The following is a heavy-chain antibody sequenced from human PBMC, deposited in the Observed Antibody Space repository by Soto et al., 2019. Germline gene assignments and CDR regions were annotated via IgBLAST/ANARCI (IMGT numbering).Heavy chain of an antibody. Sequence: QVQLVESGGGVVQPGRSLRLSCAASGFTFSSYGMHWVRQAPGKGLEWVAVISYDGSNKYYADSVKGRFTISRDNSKNTLYLQMNSLRAEDTAVYYCANAPQGFWSGYFARDDAFDIWGQGTMVTVSS. CDR2: ISYDGSNK. J-gene: IGHJ3*02. CDR3: ANAPQGFWSGYFARDDAFDI. D-gene: IGHD3-3*01. V-gene: IGHV3-30*18. CDR1: GFTFSSYG.